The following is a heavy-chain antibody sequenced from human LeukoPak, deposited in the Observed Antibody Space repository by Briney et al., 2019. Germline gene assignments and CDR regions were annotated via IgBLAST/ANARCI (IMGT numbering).Heavy chain of an antibody. CDR1: GFTFSSYS. Sequence: PGGSLSLSCAASGFTFSSYSMNWVRQAPGKGLEWVSSISSSSSYIYYADSVKGRFTISRDNAKNSLYLQMNSLRAEDTAVYYCARDDSSSTSCYIIWGQGTLVTVSS. CDR3: ARDDSSSTSCYII. CDR2: ISSSSSYI. D-gene: IGHD2-2*02. J-gene: IGHJ4*02. V-gene: IGHV3-21*01.